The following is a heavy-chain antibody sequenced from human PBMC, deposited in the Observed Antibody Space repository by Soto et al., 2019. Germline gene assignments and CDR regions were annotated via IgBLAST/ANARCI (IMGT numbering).Heavy chain of an antibody. D-gene: IGHD1-7*01. CDR1: GYTFINFG. J-gene: IGHJ5*02. Sequence: QVQLVQSGTEVKKPGASVKVSCKTSGYTFINFGIGWVRQAPGQVLECTGWISPFNGHTHYAQKFQGRVSPTTDTSTRTAFLELMSLTSDGTAVNYCAREPPRATAGLNYFDPWGKGTLVTVSS. V-gene: IGHV1-18*01. CDR2: ISPFNGHT. CDR3: AREPPRATAGLNYFDP.